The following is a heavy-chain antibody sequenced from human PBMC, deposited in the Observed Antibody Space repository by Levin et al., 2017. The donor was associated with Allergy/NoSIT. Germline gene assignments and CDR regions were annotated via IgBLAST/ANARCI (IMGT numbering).Heavy chain of an antibody. D-gene: IGHD3-10*01. CDR2: INPSGDNT. CDR3: VREVQTGSGCYNY. J-gene: IGHJ4*02. Sequence: ASVKVSCKASGYTFSDYFMHWVRQAPGQGLEWVGRINPSGDNTAYAQKFQGRVILTRDTSTSTLYMELSSLRFEDTAVYYCVREVQTGSGCYNYWGQGTLVTVSS. V-gene: IGHV1-46*01. CDR1: GYTFSDYF.